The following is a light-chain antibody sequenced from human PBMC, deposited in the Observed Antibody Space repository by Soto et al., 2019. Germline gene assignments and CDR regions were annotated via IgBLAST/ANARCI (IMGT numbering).Light chain of an antibody. CDR1: SGSVSTSYY. CDR3: VLYMGSGIWV. CDR2: STK. J-gene: IGLJ3*02. Sequence: QTVVTQEPSFSVSPGGTVTLTCGLSSGSVSTSYYPSWYQQTPGQAPRTLIYSTKIRSSGVPDRFSGSILGNKAALTITGAQAEDESDYYCVLYMGSGIWVFGGGNKVTVL. V-gene: IGLV8-61*01.